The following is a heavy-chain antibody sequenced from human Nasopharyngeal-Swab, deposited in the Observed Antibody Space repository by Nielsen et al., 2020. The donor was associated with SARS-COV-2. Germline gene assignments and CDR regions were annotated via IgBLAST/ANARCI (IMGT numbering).Heavy chain of an antibody. Sequence: SETLSLTCTVSGGSISSYYWSWIRQPPGKGLEWIGYIYYSGSTNYNPSLKSRVTISVDTSKNQFSLKLSSVTAADTAVYYCARLGDSSGYYYPEYFQHWGQGTLVTAPQ. CDR2: IYYSGST. CDR1: GGSISSYY. D-gene: IGHD3-22*01. J-gene: IGHJ1*01. V-gene: IGHV4-59*08. CDR3: ARLGDSSGYYYPEYFQH.